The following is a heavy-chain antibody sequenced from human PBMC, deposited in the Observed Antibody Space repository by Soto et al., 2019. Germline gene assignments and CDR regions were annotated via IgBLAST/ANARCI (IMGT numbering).Heavy chain of an antibody. D-gene: IGHD3-10*01. CDR3: GRDGTRPLSFGCRNNTQKNLFAP. V-gene: IGHV1-2*02. CDR1: GYSFTGYY. Sequence: ASVKVSCKSSGYSFTGYYMHWVRQAPGQGLEWMGWINPNSGGTNYAQKFQGRVTMTRDTSISTAYMELSRLRSDDTAVYYCGRDGTRPLSFGCRNNTQKNLFAPCGQRSLVIVSS. J-gene: IGHJ5*02. CDR2: INPNSGGT.